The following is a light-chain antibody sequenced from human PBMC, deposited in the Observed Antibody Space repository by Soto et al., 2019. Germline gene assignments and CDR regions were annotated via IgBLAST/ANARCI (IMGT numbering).Light chain of an antibody. CDR2: GAS. CDR3: QHYGSSLSWT. V-gene: IGKV3-20*01. Sequence: EIVLTQSPGTLSLSPGEGATLSCRASQSVTSSYLAWYQQKPGQAPRLLIYGASSRANGIPDRFTGGGSGTDFTLTISRLEPEDCAVYYCQHYGSSLSWTFGQGTKVEIK. CDR1: QSVTSSY. J-gene: IGKJ1*01.